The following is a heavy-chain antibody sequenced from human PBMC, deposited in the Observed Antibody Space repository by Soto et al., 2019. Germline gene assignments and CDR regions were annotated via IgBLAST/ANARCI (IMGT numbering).Heavy chain of an antibody. D-gene: IGHD1-26*01. J-gene: IGHJ5*02. V-gene: IGHV4-61*01. CDR3: ARLEWELPGLDWFDP. Sequence: PSETLSLTCTVSGGSVSSGSYYWSWIRQPPGKGLEWIGYIYYSGSTNYNPSLKSRVTISVDTSKNQFSLKLSSVTAADTAVYYCARLEWELPGLDWFDPWGQGTLVTVSS. CDR2: IYYSGST. CDR1: GGSVSSGSYY.